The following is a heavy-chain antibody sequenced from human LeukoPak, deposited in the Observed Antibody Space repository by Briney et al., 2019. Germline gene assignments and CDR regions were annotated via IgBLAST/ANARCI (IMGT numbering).Heavy chain of an antibody. V-gene: IGHV4-59*01. CDR3: ARAGYSHGTGYYFDY. Sequence: SETLSLTCTVSGGSISSYYWSWIRLPPGKGLEWIGYIYYTGATYYNPSLKSRVTISLDTSKNQFSLKLSSVTAADAAVYYCARAGYSHGTGYYFDYWGQGALVTVSS. CDR2: IYYTGAT. D-gene: IGHD5-18*01. CDR1: GGSISSYY. J-gene: IGHJ4*02.